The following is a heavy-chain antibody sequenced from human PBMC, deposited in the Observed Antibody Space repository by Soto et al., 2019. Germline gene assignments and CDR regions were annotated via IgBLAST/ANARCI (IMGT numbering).Heavy chain of an antibody. Sequence: SLRLSCAASGFTFNKYSMNWVRQAPGKGLEWVSSITSKTGDQYYADSVKGRFIISRDNTKNSLSLQVTSLRDEDTAVYYCARDLMPNDRGLGDLAYWGQGTRVTVSS. CDR2: ITSKTGDQ. J-gene: IGHJ4*02. CDR3: ARDLMPNDRGLGDLAY. CDR1: GFTFNKYS. V-gene: IGHV3-21*06. D-gene: IGHD3-22*01.